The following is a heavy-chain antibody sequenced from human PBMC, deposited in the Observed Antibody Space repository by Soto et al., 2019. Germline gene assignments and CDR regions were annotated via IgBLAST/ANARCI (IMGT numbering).Heavy chain of an antibody. D-gene: IGHD5-12*01. V-gene: IGHV1-69*06. J-gene: IGHJ3*02. Sequence: VASVKVSCKASGGTFSSYAISWVRQAPGQGLEWMGGIIPIFGTANYAQKFQGRVTITADKSTSTAYMELSSLRSEDTAVYYCARDREMATSTGDAFDIWGQGTLVTV. CDR2: IIPIFGTA. CDR1: GGTFSSYA. CDR3: ARDREMATSTGDAFDI.